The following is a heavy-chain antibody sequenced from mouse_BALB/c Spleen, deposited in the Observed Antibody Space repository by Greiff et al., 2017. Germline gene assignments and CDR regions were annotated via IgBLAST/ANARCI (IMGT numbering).Heavy chain of an antibody. Sequence: EVQRVESGPGLVKPSQSLSLTCTVTGYSITSDYAWNWIRQFPGNKLEWMGYISYSGSTSYNPSLKSRISITRDTSKNQFFLQLNSVTTEDTATYYCARSRDYLYYAMDYWGQGTSVTVSS. J-gene: IGHJ4*01. D-gene: IGHD2-4*01. CDR3: ARSRDYLYYAMDY. V-gene: IGHV3-2*02. CDR1: GYSITSDYA. CDR2: ISYSGST.